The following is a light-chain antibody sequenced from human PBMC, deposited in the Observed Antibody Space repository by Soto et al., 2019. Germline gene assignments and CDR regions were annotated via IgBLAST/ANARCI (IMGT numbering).Light chain of an antibody. V-gene: IGKV3-20*01. CDR1: LCISSTY. CDR3: QQFHGSPRT. J-gene: IGKJ1*01. Sequence: EIVLTQSPGTLSLSPGGRATLSCRASLCISSTYLAWYQQKPGQAPRLLIYGASSRATGIPDRFSASGSGTDFTLTISRLEAEDFAVYYCQQFHGSPRTFGQGTKVEI. CDR2: GAS.